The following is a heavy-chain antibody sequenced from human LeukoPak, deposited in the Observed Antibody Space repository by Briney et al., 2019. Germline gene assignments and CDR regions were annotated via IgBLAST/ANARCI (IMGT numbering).Heavy chain of an antibody. CDR1: GGSMTTHH. V-gene: IGHV4-59*11. D-gene: IGHD5-18*01. CDR2: VFDSGRT. Sequence: SETLSLTCTVSGGSMTTHHWNWIRQTPGKGLEWIGYVFDSGRTKENPSLKSRVTLSADTFKNQLSLRLSSVTAADTAVYYCTTIKRGNIFGYFDFWGQGILVTVSS. CDR3: TTIKRGNIFGYFDF. J-gene: IGHJ4*02.